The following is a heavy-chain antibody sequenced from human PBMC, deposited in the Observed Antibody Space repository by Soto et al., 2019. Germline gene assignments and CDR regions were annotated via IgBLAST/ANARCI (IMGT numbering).Heavy chain of an antibody. D-gene: IGHD3-10*01. Sequence: QVQLVQSGAEVKKPGSSVKVSCKASGGTFSSYTISWVRQAPGQGLEWMGRIIPILGIANYAQKFQGRVTNSADKSTSTANRELSRLRSEDTGVYYCAREYGFLPSGDAFDIWGQGTMVTVSS. CDR2: IIPILGIA. J-gene: IGHJ3*02. CDR3: AREYGFLPSGDAFDI. V-gene: IGHV1-69*08. CDR1: GGTFSSYT.